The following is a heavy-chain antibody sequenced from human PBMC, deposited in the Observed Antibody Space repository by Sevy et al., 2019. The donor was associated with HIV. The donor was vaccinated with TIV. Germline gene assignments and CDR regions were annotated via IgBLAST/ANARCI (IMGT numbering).Heavy chain of an antibody. CDR2: IYYSGST. D-gene: IGHD1-1*01. V-gene: IGHV4-59*01. CDR1: GGSISSYY. Sequence: SETLSLTCTVSGGSISSYYWSWIRQPPGKGLEWIGYIYYSGSTNYNPSLKSRVTISVDTSKNQFSLKLSSVTAADTAVYYCARVSWNPYYYYYMDVWGKGTTVTVSS. J-gene: IGHJ6*03. CDR3: ARVSWNPYYYYYMDV.